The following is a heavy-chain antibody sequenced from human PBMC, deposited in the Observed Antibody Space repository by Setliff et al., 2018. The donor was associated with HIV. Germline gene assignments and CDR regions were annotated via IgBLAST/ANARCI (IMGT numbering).Heavy chain of an antibody. Sequence: GESLKISCAASGFTFSSYWMSWVRQAPGKGLEWVANIKEDGSEKYYVDSVKGRFTISRDNAQNSLYLHMSSLKVEDTAVYYCARDLAYWGQGTLVTVSS. CDR3: ARDLAY. J-gene: IGHJ4*02. CDR1: GFTFSSYW. V-gene: IGHV3-7*03. CDR2: IKEDGSEK.